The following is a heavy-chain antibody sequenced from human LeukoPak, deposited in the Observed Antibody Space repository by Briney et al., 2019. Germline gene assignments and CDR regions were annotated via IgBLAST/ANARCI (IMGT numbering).Heavy chain of an antibody. CDR2: IYYSGST. CDR1: GGSISSSSYY. V-gene: IGHV4-39*07. J-gene: IGHJ4*02. Sequence: SETLSLTCTVSGGSISSSSYYWGWIRQPPGKGLEWIGSIYYSGSTNYNPSLKSRVTISVDTSKNQFSLKLSSVTAADTAVYYCARSLISYSSSWYRWTFDYWGQGTLVTVSS. CDR3: ARSLISYSSSWYRWTFDY. D-gene: IGHD6-13*01.